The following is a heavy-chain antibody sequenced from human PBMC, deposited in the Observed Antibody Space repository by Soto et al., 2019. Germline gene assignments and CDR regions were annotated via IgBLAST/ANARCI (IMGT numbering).Heavy chain of an antibody. CDR2: ISSSSSYT. V-gene: IGHV3-21*01. J-gene: IGHJ5*02. CDR1: GFTFSSYS. Sequence: TGGSLRLSCAASGFTFSSYSMNWVRQAPGKGLEWVSSISSSSSYTNYADSVKGRFTISRDNAKNSLYLQMNSLRAEDTAVYYCARDFEQYQLLQYNWFDPWGQGTLVTVSS. CDR3: ARDFEQYQLLQYNWFDP. D-gene: IGHD2-2*01.